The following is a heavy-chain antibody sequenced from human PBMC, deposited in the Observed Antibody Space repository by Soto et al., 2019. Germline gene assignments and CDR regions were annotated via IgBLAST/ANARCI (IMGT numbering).Heavy chain of an antibody. Sequence: ASVKVSCKASGYTFTSYGISWVRQAPGQGLEWMGWISAYNGNTNYAQKLQGRVTMTTDTSTSTAYMELRSLRSDDTAVYYCARVRVSGYCSGGSCFRASFYSYGMDVWYQGTTVTVSS. CDR3: ARVRVSGYCSGGSCFRASFYSYGMDV. CDR1: GYTFTSYG. CDR2: ISAYNGNT. D-gene: IGHD2-15*01. J-gene: IGHJ6*02. V-gene: IGHV1-18*01.